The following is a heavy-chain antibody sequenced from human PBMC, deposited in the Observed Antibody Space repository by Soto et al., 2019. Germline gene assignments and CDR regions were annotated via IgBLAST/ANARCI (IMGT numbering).Heavy chain of an antibody. D-gene: IGHD1-26*01. CDR2: IRGDASTI. V-gene: IGHV3-11*01. Sequence: QELLVESGGGLVEPGGSLRLSCVASGFTFTDYDMSWIRQAPGKGLEWISYIRGDASTIFYADSVKGRFTISRDNAKNSLYLQMNSLRPEDTAVYYCARERSFSRCWGQGTLVTVSS. CDR1: GFTFTDYD. J-gene: IGHJ4*02. CDR3: ARERSFSRC.